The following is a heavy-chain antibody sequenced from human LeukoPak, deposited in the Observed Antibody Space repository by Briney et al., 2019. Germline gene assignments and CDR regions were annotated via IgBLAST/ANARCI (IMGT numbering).Heavy chain of an antibody. V-gene: IGHV4-59*01. CDR3: ARVEGYSSTWSPFDI. J-gene: IGHJ3*02. CDR1: GGSISRYY. D-gene: IGHD6-13*01. CDR2: IYYSGST. Sequence: SETLSLTCTVSGGSISRYYWGWIRQPPGKGLEWIGDIYYSGSTNYNPSLKSRVTISVDTSKNKFSLKLTSVTAADTAVYYCARVEGYSSTWSPFDIWGQGTMVTVSS.